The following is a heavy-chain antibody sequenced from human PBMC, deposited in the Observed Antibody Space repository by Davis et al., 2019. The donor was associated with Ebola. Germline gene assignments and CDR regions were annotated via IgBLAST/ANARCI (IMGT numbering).Heavy chain of an antibody. Sequence: SETLSLTCAVSGSSFSRYYCTCISRANSPLLTRIGYTPCSESTNYTPSVKTRITISVDTSKNQFSLKLRSVTAADTAMYYCARVCDYYGSGNYFAEVGFDYWGQGTLVTVSS. CDR1: GSSFSRYY. CDR3: ARVCDYYGSGNYFAEVGFDY. J-gene: IGHJ4*02. V-gene: IGHV4-59*08. D-gene: IGHD3-10*01. CDR2: TPCSEST.